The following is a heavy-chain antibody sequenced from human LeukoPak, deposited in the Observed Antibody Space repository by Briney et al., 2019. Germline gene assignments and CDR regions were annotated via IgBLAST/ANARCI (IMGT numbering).Heavy chain of an antibody. CDR1: GGSMSSFY. D-gene: IGHD1-26*01. CDR2: IYYSGST. J-gene: IGHJ3*02. CDR3: ARHLPRVGADRKGAFDI. Sequence: SETLSLTCTVSGGSMSSFYWSWIRQPPGKGLECIGSIYYSGSTYYNPSLKSRVTISVDTSKNQFSLKLTSVTAADTAVYYCARHLPRVGADRKGAFDIWGQGTMVTVSS. V-gene: IGHV4-39*01.